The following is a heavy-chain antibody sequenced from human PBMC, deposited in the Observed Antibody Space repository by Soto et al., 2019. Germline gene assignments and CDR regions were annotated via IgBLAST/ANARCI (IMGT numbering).Heavy chain of an antibody. CDR3: VRHGYFSAGRCYRGGFDY. CDR1: GGSISSSSYY. J-gene: IGHJ4*02. Sequence: QLLASGPGLVKPSETLSLTCTVSGGSISSSSYYWGWIRQPPGKGLEWIGSIPYSGSTYYNPSLKSRVTIAVDTSKNQFSLRLSSVTAADTAVYYCVRHGYFSAGRCYRGGFDYWGQGTLVTVSS. D-gene: IGHD2-15*01. CDR2: IPYSGST. V-gene: IGHV4-39*01.